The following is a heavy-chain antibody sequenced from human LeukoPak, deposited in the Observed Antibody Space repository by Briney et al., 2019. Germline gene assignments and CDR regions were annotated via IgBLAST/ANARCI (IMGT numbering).Heavy chain of an antibody. J-gene: IGHJ6*03. CDR3: ARDVHGAGSYLPDYMDV. V-gene: IGHV3-48*01. Sequence: GGSLRLSCLVSGLKFSSDAMNWVRQAPGKGLEWLAHIGSDGNRLYADSVKGRFTISRDNAENSVYLQMNSLRGEDTAVYFCARDVHGAGSYLPDYMDVWGKGTTVTVS. CDR1: GLKFSSDA. D-gene: IGHD3-10*01. CDR2: IGSDGNRL.